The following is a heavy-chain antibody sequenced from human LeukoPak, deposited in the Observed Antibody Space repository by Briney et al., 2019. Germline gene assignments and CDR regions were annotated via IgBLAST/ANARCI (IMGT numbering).Heavy chain of an antibody. CDR2: IYYSGST. V-gene: IGHV4-59*01. CDR3: ARVRRVLITTNDAFDI. D-gene: IGHD3-22*01. J-gene: IGHJ3*02. CDR1: GGSISTYY. Sequence: SEILSLTCTVSGGSISTYYWSWIRQPPGKGLELIGYIYYSGSTNYNPSLKSRITISVDTSKNQFSLSLISVTAADTAVYYCARVRRVLITTNDAFDIWGQGTMVTVSS.